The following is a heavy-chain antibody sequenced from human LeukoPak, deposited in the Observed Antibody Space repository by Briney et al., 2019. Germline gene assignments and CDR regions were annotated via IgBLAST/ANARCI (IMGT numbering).Heavy chain of an antibody. V-gene: IGHV4-38-2*02. CDR3: ARGLGKYLVIRPAGYFDY. J-gene: IGHJ4*02. CDR2: IYHSGST. CDR1: GYSITSGFY. D-gene: IGHD1-14*01. Sequence: SETLSLTCSVSGYSITSGFYWGWIRQTPGKGLQWLGSIYHSGSTYDNPSLKSRVTISVDTSKNQFSLKLRSVTAADTAVYYCARGLGKYLVIRPAGYFDYWGQGTLATVSA.